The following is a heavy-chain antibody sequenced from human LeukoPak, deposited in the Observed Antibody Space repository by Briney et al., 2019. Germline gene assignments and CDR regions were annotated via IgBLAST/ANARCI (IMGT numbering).Heavy chain of an antibody. V-gene: IGHV3-64*01. CDR1: GFTFSNYA. CDR2: ISSNGGTT. J-gene: IGHJ4*02. CDR3: ARGREGAYSYVDY. D-gene: IGHD5-18*01. Sequence: PGGSLRLSCAASGFTFSNYAMHWVRQAPGKGLEYVSAISSNGGTTYYANSVKGRFTISRDISKNKLYLQMGSLRAEDMAVYYCARGREGAYSYVDYWGQGTLVTVSS.